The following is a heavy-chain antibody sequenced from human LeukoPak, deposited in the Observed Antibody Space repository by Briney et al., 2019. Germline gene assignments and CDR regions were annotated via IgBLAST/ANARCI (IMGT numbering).Heavy chain of an antibody. D-gene: IGHD3-22*01. Sequence: ASVKVSCKASGYTFTSYGISWVRQAPGQGLEWMGWISAYNGNTNYAQKLQGRVTMTRDTSTSTVYMELSSLRSEDTAVYYCARDNYYDSSGYYYDIDYWGQGTLVTVSS. CDR1: GYTFTSYG. CDR3: ARDNYYDSSGYYYDIDY. J-gene: IGHJ4*02. V-gene: IGHV1-18*01. CDR2: ISAYNGNT.